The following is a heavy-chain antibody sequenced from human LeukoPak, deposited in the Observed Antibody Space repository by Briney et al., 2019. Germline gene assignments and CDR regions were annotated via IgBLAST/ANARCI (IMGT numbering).Heavy chain of an antibody. V-gene: IGHV3-21*01. CDR3: ARADYGDRQGYNWFDP. CDR1: GFTFSSYS. J-gene: IGHJ5*02. CDR2: ISSSSSYI. D-gene: IGHD4-17*01. Sequence: SGGSLRLSCAASGFTFSSYSMNWVRQAPGKGLEWVSSISSSSSYIYYADSVKGRFTISRDNAKNSLYLQMNSLRAEDTAVYYCARADYGDRQGYNWFDPWGQGTLVPVSS.